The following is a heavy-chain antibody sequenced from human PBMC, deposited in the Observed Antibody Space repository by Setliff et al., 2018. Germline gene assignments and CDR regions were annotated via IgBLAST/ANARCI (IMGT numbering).Heavy chain of an antibody. D-gene: IGHD3-16*01. CDR3: AREPQGSYDS. CDR2: ISPNGANT. J-gene: IGHJ5*02. CDR1: RFTFSNYW. Sequence: GGSLRLSCAASRFTFSNYWMSWVRQAPGKGLESVSAISPNGANTYYADSVKGRFTTSRDNSKNTLYLQMGSLRAEDTAVYYCAREPQGSYDSWGQGTLVTVSS. V-gene: IGHV3-64*02.